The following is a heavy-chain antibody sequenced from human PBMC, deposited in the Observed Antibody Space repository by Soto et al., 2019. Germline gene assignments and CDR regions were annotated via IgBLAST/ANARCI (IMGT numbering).Heavy chain of an antibody. Sequence: SETLSLTCTVSGGSVSSNSYSWGWIRQSPGKGLEWIGIIYSTENTYYHPSLLSRVTISADTSKNQFSLRLNSVTAADTAVYYCARQHYYDSSGYYTWNWGQGTLVTVSS. V-gene: IGHV4-39*01. CDR3: ARQHYYDSSGYYTWN. CDR2: IYSTENT. D-gene: IGHD3-22*01. J-gene: IGHJ4*02. CDR1: GGSVSSNSYS.